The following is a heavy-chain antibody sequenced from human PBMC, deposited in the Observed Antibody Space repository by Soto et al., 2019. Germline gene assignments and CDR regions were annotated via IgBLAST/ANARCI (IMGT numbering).Heavy chain of an antibody. CDR3: ARLRIHTLNDAFDI. D-gene: IGHD2-2*02. CDR2: IYPGDSDT. CDR1: GYSFTSYW. J-gene: IGHJ3*02. Sequence: XXSLKISCKGSGYSFTSYWIVWVRQMPGKGLEWMGIIYPGDSDTRYSPSFQGQVTISADKSISTAYLQWSSLKPSDTAMYYCARLRIHTLNDAFDIWGQGTMVTVSS. V-gene: IGHV5-51*01.